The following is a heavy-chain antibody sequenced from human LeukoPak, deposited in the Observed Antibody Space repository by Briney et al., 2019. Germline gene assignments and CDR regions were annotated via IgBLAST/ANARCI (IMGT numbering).Heavy chain of an antibody. D-gene: IGHD5-12*01. CDR2: IYYSGST. J-gene: IGHJ2*01. CDR3: AKESGYPPRYFDL. Sequence: SETLSLTCTVSGGSISSYYWSWIRQPPGKGLEWIGYIYYSGSTNYNPSLKSRVTISVDTSKNQFSLKLSSVTAADTAVYYCAKESGYPPRYFDLWGRGTLVTVSS. CDR1: GGSISSYY. V-gene: IGHV4-59*01.